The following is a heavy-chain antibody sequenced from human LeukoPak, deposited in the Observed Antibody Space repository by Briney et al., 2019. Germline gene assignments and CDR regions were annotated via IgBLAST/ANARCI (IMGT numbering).Heavy chain of an antibody. CDR3: ARGHGVVTYFDY. J-gene: IGHJ4*02. D-gene: IGHD3-3*01. Sequence: SQTLSLTCAVSGGSISSGGYSWSWIRQPPGKGLEWIGYICHSGSTYYNPSLKSRVTISVDRSKSQFSLKLSSVTAADTAVYYRARGHGVVTYFDYWGQGTLVTVSS. V-gene: IGHV4-30-2*01. CDR1: GGSISSGGYS. CDR2: ICHSGST.